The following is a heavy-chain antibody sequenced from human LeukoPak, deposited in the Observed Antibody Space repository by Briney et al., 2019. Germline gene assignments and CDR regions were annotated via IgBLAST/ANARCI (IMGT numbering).Heavy chain of an antibody. CDR2: IFYSGNT. CDR1: GDSISGHY. V-gene: IGHV4-59*11. J-gene: IGHJ4*02. Sequence: SETLSLTCTVSGDSISGHYWSWLRQPPGKGLEWMGYIFYSGNTNYNSSLKSRVTISVHTSKNQFSLNLRSVTAADTAVYYCARGLVSSGSRYDYWGQGTLVTVSS. CDR3: ARGLVSSGSRYDY. D-gene: IGHD2-15*01.